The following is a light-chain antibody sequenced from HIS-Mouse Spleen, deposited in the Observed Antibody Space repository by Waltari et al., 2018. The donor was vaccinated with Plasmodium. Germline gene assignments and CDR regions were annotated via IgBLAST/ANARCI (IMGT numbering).Light chain of an antibody. CDR3: QQYNNWSFT. CDR2: VAA. Sequence: EIVMTQSPATLSVSPGERATLSCRASQSVSSNLAWYQQNPGQAPRLLIYVAATRATGIPARFSGSGSGTEFTLTISSLQSEDFAVYYCQQYNNWSFTFGPGTTVDIK. CDR1: QSVSSN. V-gene: IGKV3-15*01. J-gene: IGKJ3*01.